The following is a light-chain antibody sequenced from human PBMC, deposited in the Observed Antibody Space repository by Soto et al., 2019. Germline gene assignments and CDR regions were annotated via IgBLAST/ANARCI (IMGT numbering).Light chain of an antibody. J-gene: IGKJ5*01. CDR3: QQYNNWPPIT. CDR1: QSLANSR. V-gene: IGKV3-15*01. Sequence: VLSQSPSTVSLSPGETAIVSWRARQSLANSRLAWYQQKPGQAPRLLIYGASTRATGIPARFSGSGSGTEFTLTISSLQSEDFAVYYCQQYNNWPPITFGQGTRLEI. CDR2: GAS.